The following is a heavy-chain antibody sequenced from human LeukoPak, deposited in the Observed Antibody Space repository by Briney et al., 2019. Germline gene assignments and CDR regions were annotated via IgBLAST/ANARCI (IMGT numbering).Heavy chain of an antibody. D-gene: IGHD4-17*01. CDR2: IYYSGST. V-gene: IGHV4-39*01. CDR3: AIQRDDYGDARFDY. CDR1: GVSISSTSCY. Sequence: SETLSLTCTVSGVSISSTSCYWGWIRQPPGKGLEWIRSIYYSGSTHYNPSLKSRVTISVDSSKNQFSLKLSSLTAADTAVYYCAIQRDDYGDARFDYWGQGTLVTVSS. J-gene: IGHJ4*02.